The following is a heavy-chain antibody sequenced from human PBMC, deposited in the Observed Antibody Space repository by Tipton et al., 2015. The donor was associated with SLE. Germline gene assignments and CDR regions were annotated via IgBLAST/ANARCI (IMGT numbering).Heavy chain of an antibody. D-gene: IGHD3-3*01. J-gene: IGHJ3*02. Sequence: SLRLSCAASGFNFDNYGMSWVRQAPGKGLEWVSAISGSGVDPYYADSVKGRFTISRDNSKNTLYLQMNSLRAEDTAVYYCAKDLARERFLEWFGGAFDIWGQGTMVTVSS. CDR3: AKDLARERFLEWFGGAFDI. CDR2: ISGSGVDP. CDR1: GFNFDNYG. V-gene: IGHV3-23*01.